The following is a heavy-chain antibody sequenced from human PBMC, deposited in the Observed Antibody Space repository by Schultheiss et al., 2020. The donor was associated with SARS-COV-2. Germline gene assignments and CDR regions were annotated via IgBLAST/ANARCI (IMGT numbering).Heavy chain of an antibody. Sequence: GGSLRLSCAASGFTFSSYAMHWVRQAPGKGLEWVAVISYDGSNKYYADSVKGRFTISRDNSKNTLYLQMNSLRAEDTAVYYCARGGYDFWSGPDVWGQGTTVTVSS. CDR2: ISYDGSNK. J-gene: IGHJ6*02. V-gene: IGHV3-30*04. CDR3: ARGGYDFWSGPDV. CDR1: GFTFSSYA. D-gene: IGHD3-3*01.